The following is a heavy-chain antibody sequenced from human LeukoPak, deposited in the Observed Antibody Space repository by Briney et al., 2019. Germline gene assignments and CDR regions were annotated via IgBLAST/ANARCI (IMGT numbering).Heavy chain of an antibody. CDR3: ARTNYDIPGIALFDY. CDR1: GGTFSSYA. Sequence: ASVKVSCKASGGTFSSYAISWVRQAPGQGLEWMGGIIPIFGTANYARKFQGRVTITADESTSTAYMELSSLRSEDTAVYYCARTNYDIPGIALFDYWGQGTLVTVSS. CDR2: IIPIFGTA. D-gene: IGHD6-13*01. V-gene: IGHV1-69*13. J-gene: IGHJ4*02.